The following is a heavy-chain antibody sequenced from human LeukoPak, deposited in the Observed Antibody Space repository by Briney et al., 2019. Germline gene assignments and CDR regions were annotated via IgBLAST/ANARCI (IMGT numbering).Heavy chain of an antibody. CDR1: GFTSGDYA. J-gene: IGHJ4*02. CDR3: TRGKYYYDSSGYYPNFDY. CDR2: VRSKAYRVTT. V-gene: IGHV3-49*03. Sequence: PGRSVRLFCTASGFTSGDYAMSWLLRAPGRGREGGGVVRSKAYRVTTESDASVKGRFTISRDDSKSIAYLQMNSMKTEDIAVYYCTRGKYYYDSSGYYPNFDYWGQGTLVTVSS. D-gene: IGHD3-22*01.